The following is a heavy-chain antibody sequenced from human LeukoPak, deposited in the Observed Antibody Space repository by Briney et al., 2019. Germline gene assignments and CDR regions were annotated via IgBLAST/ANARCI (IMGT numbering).Heavy chain of an antibody. CDR2: IWYDGSNK. V-gene: IGHV3-33*01. CDR3: ARDSRRYCSSTSCSHCHY. CDR1: GFTFSSYG. Sequence: GGSLRLSCAASGFTFSSYGMHWVRQAPGKGLEWVAVIWYDGSNKYYADSVKGRFTISRDNSKNTLYLQMNSLRAEDTAVYYCARDSRRYCSSTSCSHCHYWGQGTLVTVSS. J-gene: IGHJ4*02. D-gene: IGHD2-2*01.